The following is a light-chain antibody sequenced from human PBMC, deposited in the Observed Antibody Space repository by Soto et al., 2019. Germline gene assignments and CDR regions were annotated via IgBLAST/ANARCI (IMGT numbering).Light chain of an antibody. J-gene: IGKJ1*01. CDR1: QSVSSN. CDR2: GAS. V-gene: IGKV3-15*01. Sequence: EIVMTQSPATLSVSPVERATLSGMASQSVSSNLSWYQQKPCQAPRLLIYGASTRATFIPARFSGSGSGTEFTLTIGSLQSENFAVNYGQNNINWLRTSGKGTKV. CDR3: QNNINWLRT.